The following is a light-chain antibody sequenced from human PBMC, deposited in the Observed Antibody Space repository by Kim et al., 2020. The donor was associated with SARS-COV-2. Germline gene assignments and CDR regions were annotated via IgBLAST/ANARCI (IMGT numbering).Light chain of an antibody. Sequence: PGQTARITCSGGALPKQYAYWFQQKPGQAPVVLIYEDTERPSGIPERFSGSTSGTTVTLTISAVQAEDEADYYCQSADSSDTFWVFGGGTQLTVL. V-gene: IGLV3-25*03. CDR2: EDT. J-gene: IGLJ3*02. CDR1: ALPKQY. CDR3: QSADSSDTFWV.